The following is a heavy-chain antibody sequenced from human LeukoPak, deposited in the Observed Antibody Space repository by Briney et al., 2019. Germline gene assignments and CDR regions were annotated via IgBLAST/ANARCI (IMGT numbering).Heavy chain of an antibody. D-gene: IGHD3-22*01. CDR3: ARGDKYYDSSGYYA. V-gene: IGHV3-11*01. CDR2: ISSSGSTI. CDR1: GFTFSDYY. Sequence: GGSLRLSCAACGFTFSDYYMSWIRQAPGKGMEWVSYISSSGSTIYYADSVKGRFTISRDNAKNSLYLQMNSLRAEDTAVYYCARGDKYYDSSGYYAWGQGTLVTVSS. J-gene: IGHJ4*02.